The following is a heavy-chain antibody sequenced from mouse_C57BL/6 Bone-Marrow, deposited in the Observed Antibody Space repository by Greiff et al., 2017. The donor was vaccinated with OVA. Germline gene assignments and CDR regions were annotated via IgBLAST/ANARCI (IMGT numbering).Heavy chain of an antibody. CDR1: GFNIKDDY. Sequence: VQLQQSGAELVRPGASVKLSCTASGFNIKDDYMHWVKQRPEQGLEWIGWIDPENGDTEYASKFQGKATITADTSSNTAYLQLSSLTSEDTAVYYCTTDSGYPYYFDYWGQGTTLTVSS. CDR3: TTDSGYPYYFDY. J-gene: IGHJ2*01. D-gene: IGHD3-2*02. CDR2: IDPENGDT. V-gene: IGHV14-4*01.